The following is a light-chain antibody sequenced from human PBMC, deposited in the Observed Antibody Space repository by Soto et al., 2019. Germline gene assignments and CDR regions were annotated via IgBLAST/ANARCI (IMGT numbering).Light chain of an antibody. CDR2: DAS. V-gene: IGLV2-14*03. J-gene: IGLJ2*01. Sequence: QSALTQPASVSGSPGQSITISCTGTSSDVGGYNYVSWYQQHPGKAPKLMIYDASNRPSGVSNRFSGSKSGNTASLTISGLQAEDEADYYCGSYTSSSTVIFGGGTKLTVL. CDR3: GSYTSSSTVI. CDR1: SSDVGGYNY.